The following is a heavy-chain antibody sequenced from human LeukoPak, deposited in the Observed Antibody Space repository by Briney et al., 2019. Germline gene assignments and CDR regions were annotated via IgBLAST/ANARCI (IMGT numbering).Heavy chain of an antibody. J-gene: IGHJ4*02. CDR2: ISYDGSNK. CDR1: GFTFSSYA. D-gene: IGHD3-22*01. CDR3: ARDFGTRRYYYDSSGYYLPGNY. Sequence: PGGSLRLSCAASGFTFSSYAMHWVHQAPGKGLEWVAVISYDGSNKYYADSVKGRFTISRDNSKNTLYLQMNSLRAEDTAVYYCARDFGTRRYYYDSSGYYLPGNYWGQGTLVTVSS. V-gene: IGHV3-30*04.